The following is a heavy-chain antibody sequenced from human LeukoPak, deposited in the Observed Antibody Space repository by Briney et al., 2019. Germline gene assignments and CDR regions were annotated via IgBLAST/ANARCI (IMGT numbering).Heavy chain of an antibody. D-gene: IGHD2-15*01. Sequence: SETLSLTCTVSGGSLGNDYWSWIRQPPGKGLEWIGEINHSGSTNYNPSLKSRVTISVDTSKNQFSLKLSSVTAADTAVYYCAREGVVGAYGHFDYWGQGTLVTVSS. CDR3: AREGVVGAYGHFDY. CDR2: INHSGST. J-gene: IGHJ4*02. V-gene: IGHV4-34*01. CDR1: GGSLGNDY.